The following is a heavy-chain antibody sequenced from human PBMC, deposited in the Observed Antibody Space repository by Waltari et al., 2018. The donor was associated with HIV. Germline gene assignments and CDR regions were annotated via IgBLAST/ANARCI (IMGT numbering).Heavy chain of an antibody. D-gene: IGHD2-15*01. CDR1: GFTFSSYS. Sequence: EVQLVESGGDLVKPGESLRISCAVSGFTFSSYSMNWVRKAPGKGLEWVSSISSSSTYIYYADSVKGRFSISRDNAKSSLFLQLTSLRADDTAVYFCATDVARGRFDYWGQGTPVTVSS. CDR3: ATDVARGRFDY. J-gene: IGHJ4*02. CDR2: ISSSSTYI. V-gene: IGHV3-21*01.